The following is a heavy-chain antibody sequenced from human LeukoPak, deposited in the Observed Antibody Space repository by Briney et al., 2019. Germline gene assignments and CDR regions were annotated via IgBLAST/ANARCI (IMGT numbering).Heavy chain of an antibody. V-gene: IGHV3-23*01. CDR2: ISGSGGST. Sequence: GGSLRLSCAASGFTFSSYAMHWVRQAPGKGLEWVSAISGSGGSTYYADSVKGRFTISRDNSKNTLYLQMNSLRAEDTAIHYCATSLLLWFGESPRADYWGQGTLVTVSS. D-gene: IGHD3-10*01. J-gene: IGHJ4*02. CDR3: ATSLLLWFGESPRADY. CDR1: GFTFSSYA.